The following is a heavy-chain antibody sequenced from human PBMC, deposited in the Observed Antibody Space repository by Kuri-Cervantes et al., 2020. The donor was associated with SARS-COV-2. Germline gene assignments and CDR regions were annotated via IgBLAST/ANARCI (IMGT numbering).Heavy chain of an antibody. D-gene: IGHD3-16*01. J-gene: IGHJ4*02. Sequence: ASVKVSCKASGYTFTSYGISWVRQAPGQGLEWMGWISAYNGNTNYAQKLQGRVTMTTDTSTSTAYMELRSLRSEDTAVYYCARGWGVAYTNFLKLGSFDYWGQGTLVTVSS. V-gene: IGHV1-18*01. CDR2: ISAYNGNT. CDR3: ARGWGVAYTNFLKLGSFDY. CDR1: GYTFTSYG.